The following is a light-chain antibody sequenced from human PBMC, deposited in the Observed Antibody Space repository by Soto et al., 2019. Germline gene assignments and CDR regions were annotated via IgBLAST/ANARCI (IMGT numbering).Light chain of an antibody. CDR3: LQQNNYPRT. CDR1: QGISNH. V-gene: IGKV1-27*01. CDR2: DAS. J-gene: IGKJ2*01. Sequence: DIQMTQSPSSLSAYVGDRVTITCRASQGISNHLAWYQQKPGRVPKLLIYDASTLQSGVPSRFSGRGSGTDFTLTISSLQPEDVATYYCLQQNNYPRTFGQGTKVEIK.